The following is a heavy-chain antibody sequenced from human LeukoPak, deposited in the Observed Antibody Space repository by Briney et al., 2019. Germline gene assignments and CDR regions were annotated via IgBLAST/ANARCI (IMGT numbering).Heavy chain of an antibody. V-gene: IGHV3-9*02. D-gene: IGHD7-27*01. J-gene: IGHJ6*02. Sequence: GGSLRPSCAVSGLSPADFAIRWVRQPPGKGLGWVSGISWNSGSIGYADSVKGRFTISRDNAKNSLYLQMHSLRAEDTALYYCAKDSTGDYYYGMDVWGQGTTVTVSS. CDR1: GLSPADFA. CDR3: AKDSTGDYYYGMDV. CDR2: ISWNSGSI.